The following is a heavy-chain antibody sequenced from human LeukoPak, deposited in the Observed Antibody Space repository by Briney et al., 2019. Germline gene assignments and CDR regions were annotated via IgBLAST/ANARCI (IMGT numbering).Heavy chain of an antibody. CDR1: GGSFSGYY. J-gene: IGHJ4*02. CDR2: IKSKTDGGTT. Sequence: ETLSLTCAVYGGSFSGYYWNWVRQAPGKGLEWVGRIKSKTDGGTTDYAAPVKDRFTISRDDSKNTLYLQMNSLKTEDTAVYYCTTVYYKIWGQGTLVTVSS. V-gene: IGHV3-15*07. CDR3: TTVYYKI. D-gene: IGHD1-26*01.